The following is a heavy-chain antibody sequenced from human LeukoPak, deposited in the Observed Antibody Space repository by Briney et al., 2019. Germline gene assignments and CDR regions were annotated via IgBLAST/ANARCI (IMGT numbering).Heavy chain of an antibody. CDR3: AGQTTAGIDP. CDR2: IYYSGST. V-gene: IGHV4-30-4*01. J-gene: IGHJ5*02. Sequence: SETLSLTCTVSGGSISSGDYYWSWIRQPPGKGLEWIGYIYYSGSTYYNPSLKSRVTISVDTSKNQFSLQLTSVTAADTAVYYCAGQTTAGIDPWGQGTLVTVSS. CDR1: GGSISSGDYY. D-gene: IGHD4-17*01.